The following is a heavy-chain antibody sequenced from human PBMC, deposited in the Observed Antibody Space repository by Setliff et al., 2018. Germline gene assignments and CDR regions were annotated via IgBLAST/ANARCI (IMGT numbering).Heavy chain of an antibody. CDR3: ARGGVAATAPNGL. Sequence: PGGSLRLSCAASGFTFNNYAMNWVRQAPGKGLEWVSAISGSGGRTYYADSVKGRFTISRDNTNNSLYLQMNNLRVEDTALYYCARGGVAATAPNGLWGQGTLVTVSS. V-gene: IGHV3-23*01. CDR1: GFTFNNYA. CDR2: ISGSGGRT. J-gene: IGHJ1*01. D-gene: IGHD6-13*01.